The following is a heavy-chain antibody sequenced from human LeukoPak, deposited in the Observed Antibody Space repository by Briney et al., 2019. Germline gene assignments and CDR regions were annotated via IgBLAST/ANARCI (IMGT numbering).Heavy chain of an antibody. CDR3: ARSGTGTTEEYFQH. V-gene: IGHV4-59*11. CDR2: IYYSGST. D-gene: IGHD1-7*01. J-gene: IGHJ1*01. CDR1: GGSISSHY. Sequence: SETLSLTCTVSGGSISSHYWSWIRQPPGKGLEWFGYIYYSGSTNYNPSLKSRVTISVDTSKNQFSLKLSSVTAADTAVYYCARSGTGTTEEYFQHWGQGTLVTVSS.